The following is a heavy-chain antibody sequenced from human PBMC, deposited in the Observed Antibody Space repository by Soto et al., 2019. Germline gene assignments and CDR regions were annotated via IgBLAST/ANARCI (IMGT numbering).Heavy chain of an antibody. CDR3: QGGDF. V-gene: IGHV4-34*01. J-gene: IGHJ4*02. D-gene: IGHD3-16*01. CDR2: INDSGNT. CDR1: GGSFRGYF. Sequence: GTLSLTCAVSGGSFRGYFWSWIRQSPAKGLEWIGEINDSGNTYYNPSFKSRLTISVDTSTSQISLRLTSVTAADSAVYYCQGGDFWGQGTRVTVSS.